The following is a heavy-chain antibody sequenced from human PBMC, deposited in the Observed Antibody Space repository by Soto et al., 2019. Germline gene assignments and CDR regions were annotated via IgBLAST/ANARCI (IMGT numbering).Heavy chain of an antibody. Sequence: SVKVSCKASGGTFSSYAISWVRQAPGQGLEWMGGIIPIFGTANYAQKFQGRVTITADESTSTAYMELSSLRSEDTAVYYCARGGYSSSWYYPGRNYYYYGMDVWGQGTTVTVSS. D-gene: IGHD6-13*01. CDR1: GGTFSSYA. J-gene: IGHJ6*02. CDR3: ARGGYSSSWYYPGRNYYYYGMDV. CDR2: IIPIFGTA. V-gene: IGHV1-69*13.